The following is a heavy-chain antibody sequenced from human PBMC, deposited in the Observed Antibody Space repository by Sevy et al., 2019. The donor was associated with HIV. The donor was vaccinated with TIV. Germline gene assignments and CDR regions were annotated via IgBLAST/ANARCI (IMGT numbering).Heavy chain of an antibody. Sequence: GGSLRLSCAASGFSFSSYGMHWVRQAPGKGLEWMSYIQYDGSNKGYADSVKGRFTISRDNSKNTLYLQMNSLRVEDTAVFYCVKEGGGEGGDHWGQGTLVTVSS. J-gene: IGHJ4*02. CDR1: GFSFSSYG. CDR3: VKEGGGEGGDH. V-gene: IGHV3-30*02. CDR2: IQYDGSNK. D-gene: IGHD2-21*01.